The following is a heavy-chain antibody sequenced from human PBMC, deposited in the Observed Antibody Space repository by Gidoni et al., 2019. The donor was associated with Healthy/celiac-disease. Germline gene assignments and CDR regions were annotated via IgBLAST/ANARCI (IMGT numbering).Heavy chain of an antibody. CDR1: GGSFSGYY. V-gene: IGHV4-34*01. D-gene: IGHD3-10*01. Sequence: PSETLSLTCAVYGGSFSGYYWSWIRQPPGKGLEWIGEINHSGSTNYNPSLKSRVTISVDTSKNQFSLKLSSVTAADTAVYYCARGKRIYITMVRGVRSDGFDPWGQGTLVTVSS. CDR2: INHSGST. J-gene: IGHJ5*02. CDR3: ARGKRIYITMVRGVRSDGFDP.